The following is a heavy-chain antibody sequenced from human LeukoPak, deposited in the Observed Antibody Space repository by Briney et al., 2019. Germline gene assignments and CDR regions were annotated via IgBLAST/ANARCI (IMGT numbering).Heavy chain of an antibody. D-gene: IGHD6-13*01. Sequence: ASVKVSCKTSGYTFTNYYMHWVRQAPGQGLEWMGIINPSGGSTSYAQKFQGRVTMTRDTSTSTVYMELSSLRSEDTAVYYCARGGNMIAASGRAAYYSMDVWGQGTKVPVS. CDR3: ARGGNMIAASGRAAYYSMDV. CDR2: INPSGGST. CDR1: GYTFTNYY. J-gene: IGHJ6*02. V-gene: IGHV1-46*01.